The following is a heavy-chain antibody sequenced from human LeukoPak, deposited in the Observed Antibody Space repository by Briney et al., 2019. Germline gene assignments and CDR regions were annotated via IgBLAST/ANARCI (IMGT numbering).Heavy chain of an antibody. J-gene: IGHJ6*02. CDR3: ARAAPRSGAMDV. V-gene: IGHV4-34*01. Sequence: SETLSLTCAVYGGSFSGYYWSWIRQPPGKGLEWIGEINHSGSTNYNPSLKSRVTISVDTSKNQFSLKLSSVTAADTAVYYCARAAPRSGAMDVWGQGTTVTVSS. CDR2: INHSGST. CDR1: GGSFSGYY.